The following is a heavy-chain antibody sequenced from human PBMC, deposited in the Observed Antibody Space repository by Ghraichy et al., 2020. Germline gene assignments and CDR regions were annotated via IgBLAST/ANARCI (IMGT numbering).Heavy chain of an antibody. CDR1: GFTFSSYS. Sequence: GGSLRLSCAASGFTFSSYSMNWVRQAPGKGLEWVSFISNSSSYIYYADSVKGRFTISRDNSKNTLYLQMNSLRAEDTAVYYCARWTPLAVGGGRYYGMDVWGQGTTVTVS. V-gene: IGHV3-21*01. J-gene: IGHJ6*02. CDR3: ARWTPLAVGGGRYYGMDV. CDR2: ISNSSSYI. D-gene: IGHD6-19*01.